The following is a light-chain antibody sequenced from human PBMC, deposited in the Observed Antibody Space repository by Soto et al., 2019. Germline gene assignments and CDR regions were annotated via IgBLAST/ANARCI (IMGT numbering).Light chain of an antibody. CDR1: SSDVGGYNY. J-gene: IGLJ2*01. Sequence: QSALTQPPSASGSPGQSVTISCTGTSSDVGGYNYVSWYQQHPGKAPKLMIYEVSKRPSGVPDRFSGSKSGNTASLTVSGLQAEDEADYYCSSYAGSKTLFGGGTQLTVL. CDR2: EVS. CDR3: SSYAGSKTL. V-gene: IGLV2-8*01.